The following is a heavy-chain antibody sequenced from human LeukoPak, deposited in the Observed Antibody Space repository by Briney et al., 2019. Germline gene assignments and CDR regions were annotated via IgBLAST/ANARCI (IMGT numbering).Heavy chain of an antibody. CDR1: GYTFTSYG. CDR3: ARDNSVGDNAWWFDP. D-gene: IGHD1-26*01. V-gene: IGHV1-18*01. CDR2: ISAYNGNT. J-gene: IGHJ5*02. Sequence: ASVKVSCKASGYTFTSYGISWVRQAPGQGLEWMGWISAYNGNTNYAQKLQGRVTMTTDTSTSTAYMELRSLRSDDTALYYCARDNSVGDNAWWFDPWGQGTLVTVSS.